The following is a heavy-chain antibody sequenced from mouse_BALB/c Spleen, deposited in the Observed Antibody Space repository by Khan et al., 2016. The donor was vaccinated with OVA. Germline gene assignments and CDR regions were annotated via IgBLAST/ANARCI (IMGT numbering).Heavy chain of an antibody. Sequence: EVELVESGGGIVQPGGSLTRSCAASRFTISSYGMSSVRQTPDKRLELVATIDSNGGSTDYPDSVKRRFIISGDNDKNALYLQMRSLKSEDTAMYYCTGRTIWGKGTTLTVSS. D-gene: IGHD2-12*01. CDR3: TGRTI. V-gene: IGHV5-6-3*01. CDR2: IDSNGGST. J-gene: IGHJ1*03. CDR1: RFTISSYG.